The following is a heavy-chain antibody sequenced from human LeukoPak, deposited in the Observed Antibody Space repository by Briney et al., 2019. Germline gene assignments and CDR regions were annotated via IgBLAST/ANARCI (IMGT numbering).Heavy chain of an antibody. Sequence: SVKVSCKASGGTFSSYAISWVRQAPGQGLEWMGGIIPIFGTANYAQKFQGRVTITADESTSTAYMELSSLRSEDTAVYYCARDGRSRTYYFDYWGQGTLVTVSS. D-gene: IGHD6-13*01. J-gene: IGHJ4*02. V-gene: IGHV1-69*13. CDR1: GGTFSSYA. CDR2: IIPIFGTA. CDR3: ARDGRSRTYYFDY.